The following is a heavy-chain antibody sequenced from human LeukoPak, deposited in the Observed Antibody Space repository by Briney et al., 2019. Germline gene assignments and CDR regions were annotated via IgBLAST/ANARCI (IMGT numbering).Heavy chain of an antibody. J-gene: IGHJ4*02. CDR2: ITYNSGTI. CDR1: GFTFRSYA. Sequence: TGGSLRLSCAASGFTFRSYAMQWVRQAPGKGLEWVSYITYNSGTIFYADSVKGRFTISRDNAKDSLYLQMSSLRDEDTAVYYCARDSGYCYADDYWGQGTLVTVSS. D-gene: IGHD5-18*01. CDR3: ARDSGYCYADDY. V-gene: IGHV3-48*02.